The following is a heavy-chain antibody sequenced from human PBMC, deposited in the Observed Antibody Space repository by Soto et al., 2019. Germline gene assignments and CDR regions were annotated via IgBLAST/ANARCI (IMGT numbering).Heavy chain of an antibody. D-gene: IGHD4-4*01. CDR2: ISHSGST. V-gene: IGHV4-34*01. CDR3: ANFYNNPRGYYYYYGMDV. Sequence: TSETLSLTCAVYGGSFSGYYWGWIRQPPGKGLEWIGEISHSGSTNCNPSLKSRVTISLDASKMQFSLKLSSVTAADTAVYYCANFYNNPRGYYYYYGMDVWGQGTTVTVSS. CDR1: GGSFSGYY. J-gene: IGHJ6*02.